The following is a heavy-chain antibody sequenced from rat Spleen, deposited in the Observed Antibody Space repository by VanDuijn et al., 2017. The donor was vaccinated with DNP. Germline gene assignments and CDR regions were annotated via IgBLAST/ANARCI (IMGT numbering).Heavy chain of an antibody. CDR2: ITNNGDAM. CDR1: GFSLTNYW. V-gene: IGHV5-31*01. CDR3: ASFGGPLFLDY. D-gene: IGHD3-1*01. J-gene: IGHJ2*01. Sequence: EVHLVESGGDLVQPGGSVKLSCVSSGFSLTNYWLTWVRQVPGKGLEWVASITNNGDAMYHPDSVQGRFTISRDAAKSALYLQMNSLRSEDTATYFCASFGGPLFLDYWGQGVMVTVSS.